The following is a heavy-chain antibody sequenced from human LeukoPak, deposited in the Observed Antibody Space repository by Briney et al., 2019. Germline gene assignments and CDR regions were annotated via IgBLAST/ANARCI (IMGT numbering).Heavy chain of an antibody. CDR1: GFTFSSYW. Sequence: GGSLRLSCAASGFTFSSYWMSWVRHAPGKGLEWVANIKEDGSGKYYVDSVKGRFTISRDNAKNSLYLQMNSLRADDTAVYYCAREPPRYGDFGPDYWGQGTLVTVSS. V-gene: IGHV3-7*01. CDR2: IKEDGSGK. CDR3: AREPPRYGDFGPDY. J-gene: IGHJ4*02. D-gene: IGHD4-17*01.